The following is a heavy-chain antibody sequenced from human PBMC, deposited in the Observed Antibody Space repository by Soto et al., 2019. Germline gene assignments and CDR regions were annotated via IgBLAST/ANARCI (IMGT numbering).Heavy chain of an antibody. V-gene: IGHV1-18*01. Sequence: ASVKVSCKASGYTFTSYGISWVRQAPGQGLEWMGWISAYNGNTNYAQKLQGRVTMTTDTSTSTAYMELRSLRSDDTAVYYCAINLGSYGGGGKYSFDYWGQGTLVTVSS. J-gene: IGHJ4*02. CDR3: AINLGSYGGGGKYSFDY. CDR2: ISAYNGNT. CDR1: GYTFTSYG. D-gene: IGHD1-26*01.